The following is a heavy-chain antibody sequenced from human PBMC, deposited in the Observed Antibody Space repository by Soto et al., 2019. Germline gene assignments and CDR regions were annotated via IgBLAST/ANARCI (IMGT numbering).Heavy chain of an antibody. J-gene: IGHJ3*02. V-gene: IGHV4-61*01. D-gene: IGHD1-26*01. CDR3: ARDRATTTNAFDI. CDR2: IYYSGST. CDR1: GGSVSSGSYY. Sequence: QVQLQESGPGLVKPSETLSLTCTVSGGSVSSGSYYWSWIRQPPGKGLEWIGYIYYSGSTNYNPSLKRRVTISVDTSNNQFSLKLSSVTAADTAVYYCARDRATTTNAFDIWGQGTMVTVSS.